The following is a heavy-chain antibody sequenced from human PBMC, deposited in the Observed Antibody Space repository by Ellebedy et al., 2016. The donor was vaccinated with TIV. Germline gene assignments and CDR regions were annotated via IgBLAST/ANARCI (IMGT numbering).Heavy chain of an antibody. Sequence: GGSLRLSXAASGFTFSSYGMHWVRQAPGKGLEWVAVISYDGSNKYYADSVKGRFTISRDNSKNTLYLQMNSLRAEDTAVYYCAKEGVSDAFDIWGQGTMVTVSS. V-gene: IGHV3-30*18. CDR2: ISYDGSNK. CDR3: AKEGVSDAFDI. J-gene: IGHJ3*02. D-gene: IGHD3-10*01. CDR1: GFTFSSYG.